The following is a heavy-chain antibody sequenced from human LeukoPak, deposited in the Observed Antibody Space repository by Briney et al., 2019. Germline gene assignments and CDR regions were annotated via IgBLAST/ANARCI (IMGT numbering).Heavy chain of an antibody. V-gene: IGHV3-48*04. CDR3: ARDPNPRTSLSTAVDS. CDR2: IGHSGRSGSAL. Sequence: GGSLRLSCAASGFTFSSYAMHWFRQAPGKGLDWVAYIGHSGRSGSALSYADSVKGRFTVSRDNAGNSLSLQMNRLRADDTAVYYCARDPNPRTSLSTAVDSWGLGTLVTVSS. D-gene: IGHD4-17*01. J-gene: IGHJ5*01. CDR1: GFTFSSYA.